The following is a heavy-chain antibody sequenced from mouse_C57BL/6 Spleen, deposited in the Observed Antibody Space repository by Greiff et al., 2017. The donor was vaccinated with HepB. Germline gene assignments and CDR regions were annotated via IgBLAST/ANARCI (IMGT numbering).Heavy chain of an antibody. CDR1: GYAFTNYL. V-gene: IGHV1-54*01. Sequence: VMLVESGAELVRPGTSVKVSCKASGYAFTNYLIEWVKQRPGQGLEWIGVINPGSGGTNYNEKFKGKATLTADKSSSTAYMQLSSLTSEDSAVYFCARGDGYDEAWFAYWGQGTLVTVSA. D-gene: IGHD2-2*01. CDR3: ARGDGYDEAWFAY. J-gene: IGHJ3*01. CDR2: INPGSGGT.